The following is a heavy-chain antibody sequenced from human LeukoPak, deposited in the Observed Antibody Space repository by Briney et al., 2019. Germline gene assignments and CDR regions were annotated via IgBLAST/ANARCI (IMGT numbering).Heavy chain of an antibody. CDR3: ARDKGVFPGDYYYGMDV. V-gene: IGHV4-59*01. J-gene: IGHJ6*02. D-gene: IGHD3-10*01. CDR2: IYYSGST. Sequence: SETLSLTCTVSGGSISSYYSSWIRQPPGKGLEWIGYIYYSGSTNYNPSLKSRVTISVDTSKNQFSLKLSSVTAADTAVYYCARDKGVFPGDYYYGMDVWGQGTTVTVSS. CDR1: GGSISSYY.